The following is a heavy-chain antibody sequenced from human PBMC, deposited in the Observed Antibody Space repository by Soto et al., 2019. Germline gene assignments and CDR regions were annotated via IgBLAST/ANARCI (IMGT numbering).Heavy chain of an antibody. V-gene: IGHV3-48*01. J-gene: IGHJ4*02. Sequence: EVQLVESGGGLVQPGGSLRLSCAASGFTFSSYSMNWVRQAPGKGLEWFSYISSSSRTIYYADSVKGRFTISRDNAKNSLYLQRNSLRAEDTAVYYCARDPEGYMVRGVTDYWGQGTLVTVSS. CDR3: ARDPEGYMVRGVTDY. D-gene: IGHD3-10*01. CDR1: GFTFSSYS. CDR2: ISSSSRTI.